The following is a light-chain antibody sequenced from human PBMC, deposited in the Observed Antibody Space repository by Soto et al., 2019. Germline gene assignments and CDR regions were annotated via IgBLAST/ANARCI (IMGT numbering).Light chain of an antibody. CDR1: QSIRGS. CDR3: KPSYRTPT. Sequence: SQLPATLRYLPASVKDTVTVTCRASQSIRGSLNWYQQKPGKDPNLLIYGASTLQSGVPSRFSGSGSGTDYTLTISSLQHEDFATYDCKPSYRTPTVGYGKRLAIK. J-gene: IGKJ5*01. V-gene: IGKV1-39*01. CDR2: GAS.